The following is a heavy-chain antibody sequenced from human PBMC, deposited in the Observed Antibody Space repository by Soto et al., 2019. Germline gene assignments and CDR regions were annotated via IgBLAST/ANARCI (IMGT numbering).Heavy chain of an antibody. CDR1: GYSFTSYW. CDR3: ARRTLGREGNWFDP. Sequence: GESLKISCKVSGYSFTSYWIGWVRQMPGKGLEGMGIIYPGDSDTSYSPSFQGQVTIAADKSISTAYLQWSSLKDSDTAMYYCARRTLGREGNWFDPWGQGTLVTVSS. D-gene: IGHD7-27*01. CDR2: IYPGDSDT. V-gene: IGHV5-51*01. J-gene: IGHJ5*02.